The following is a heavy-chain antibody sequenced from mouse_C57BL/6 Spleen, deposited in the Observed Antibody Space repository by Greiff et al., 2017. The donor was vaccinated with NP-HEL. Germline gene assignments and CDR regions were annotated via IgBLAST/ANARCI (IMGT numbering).Heavy chain of an antibody. Sequence: QVQLKQPGAELVKPGASVKLSCKASGYTFTSYWMHWVKQRPGRGLEWIGRIDPNSGGTKYNEKFKSKATLTVDKPSSTAYMQLSSLTSEDSAVYYCARVYYGSSYVDYAMDYWGQGTSVTVSS. V-gene: IGHV1-72*01. J-gene: IGHJ4*01. CDR1: GYTFTSYW. D-gene: IGHD1-1*01. CDR3: ARVYYGSSYVDYAMDY. CDR2: IDPNSGGT.